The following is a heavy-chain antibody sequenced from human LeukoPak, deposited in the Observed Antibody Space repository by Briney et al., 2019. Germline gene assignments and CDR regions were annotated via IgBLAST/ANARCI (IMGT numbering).Heavy chain of an antibody. V-gene: IGHV3-23*01. CDR2: ISGSGGST. D-gene: IGHD3-22*01. Sequence: QPGGSLRLSCAASGFTFSSYAMSWVRQAPGKGLEWVSAISGSGGSTYYADSVKGRFTISRDNSKNTLYLQMNSLRAEDTAVYYCAKVLSSYYYDSSGYSYAFDIWGQGTMVTVSS. CDR3: AKVLSSYYYDSSGYSYAFDI. CDR1: GFTFSSYA. J-gene: IGHJ3*02.